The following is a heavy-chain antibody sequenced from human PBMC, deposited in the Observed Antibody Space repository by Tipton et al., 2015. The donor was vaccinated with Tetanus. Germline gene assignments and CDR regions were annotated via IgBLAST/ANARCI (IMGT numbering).Heavy chain of an antibody. Sequence: TLSLTCTVSGGSISTYHWNWIRQFPGKGLEWIGYIDYFRTTKYNPSLKSRVAMSVDTSKNQLSLKLSSVTSADTAVYYCARTSSYLYSSYWGQGTLVTVSS. CDR3: ARTSSYLYSSY. CDR1: GGSISTYH. V-gene: IGHV4-59*01. J-gene: IGHJ1*01. D-gene: IGHD3-3*01. CDR2: IDYFRTT.